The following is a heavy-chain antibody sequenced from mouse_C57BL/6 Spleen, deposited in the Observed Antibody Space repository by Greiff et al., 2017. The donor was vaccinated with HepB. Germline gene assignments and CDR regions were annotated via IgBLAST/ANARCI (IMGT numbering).Heavy chain of an antibody. CDR2: IDPSDSET. D-gene: IGHD1-1*01. V-gene: IGHV1-52*01. CDR1: GYTFTSYW. CDR3: ARSLYGSSPDV. Sequence: QVHVKQPGAELVRPGSSVKLSCKASGYTFTSYWMHWVKQRPIQGLEWIGNIDPSDSETHYNQKFKDKATLTVDKSSSTAYMQLSSLTSEDSAVYYCARSLYGSSPDVWGTGTTVTVSS. J-gene: IGHJ1*03.